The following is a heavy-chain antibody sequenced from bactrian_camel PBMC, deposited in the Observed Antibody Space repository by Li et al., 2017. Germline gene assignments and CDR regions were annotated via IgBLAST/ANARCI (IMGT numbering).Heavy chain of an antibody. CDR3: AAALVLPVYCSGGWFDSFKY. CDR2: IDSDGAT. Sequence: VQLVESGGGSVQAGGSLGLSCLASGFTSRTYSMGWFRQAPGKEREGVAAIDSDGATSYDESVKGRFTLSKDNAKSTLYLQMENLKAEDTAMYYCAAALVLPVYCSGGWFDSFKYWGQGTQVTVS. D-gene: IGHD2*01. J-gene: IGHJ4*01. CDR1: GFTSRTYS. V-gene: IGHV3S42*01.